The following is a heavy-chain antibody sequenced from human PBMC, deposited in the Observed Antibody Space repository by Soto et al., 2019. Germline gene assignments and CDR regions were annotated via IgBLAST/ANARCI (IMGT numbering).Heavy chain of an antibody. D-gene: IGHD2-21*02. CDR3: GRGRVTAGYYYCGMDV. Sequence: QVQLVESGGGVVQPGRSLRLSCAASGFTFSSYAMHWVRQAPGKGLEWVAVISYDGSNKYYADSVKGRFTISRDNSKNTLYLQMDSRGDEGTSVYYCGRGRVTAGYYYCGMDVWGQGTTVTVSS. J-gene: IGHJ6*02. CDR2: ISYDGSNK. V-gene: IGHV3-30-3*01. CDR1: GFTFSSYA.